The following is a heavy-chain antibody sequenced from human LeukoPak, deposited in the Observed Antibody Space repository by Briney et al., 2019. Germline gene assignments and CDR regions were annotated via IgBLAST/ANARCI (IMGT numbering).Heavy chain of an antibody. CDR1: GYTFTGYY. CDR2: INPNSGGT. Sequence: GASVKVSCKPSGYTFTGYYMHWVRQAPGQGLEWMGWINPNSGGTNYAQKFQGRVTMTRDTSISTAYMELSRLRSDDTAVYYCARAVVVVPAAIYYDSSGYLFDYWGQGTLVTVSS. V-gene: IGHV1-2*02. CDR3: ARAVVVVPAAIYYDSSGYLFDY. D-gene: IGHD2-2*02. J-gene: IGHJ4*02.